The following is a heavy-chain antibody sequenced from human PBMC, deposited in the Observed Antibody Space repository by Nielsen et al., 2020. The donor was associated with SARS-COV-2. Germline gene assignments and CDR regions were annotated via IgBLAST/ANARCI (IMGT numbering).Heavy chain of an antibody. D-gene: IGHD3-10*01. Sequence: SETLSLTCTVSGGSINTSSHYWAWIRQPPGKGLEWIATIYYSGTTYYNPSLKSRVTISVDTSKPSRNHFSLKLTSVTAADTAVYYCASVRSDYYYYYGMDVWGQGTAVTVSS. CDR3: ASVRSDYYYYYGMDV. CDR1: GGSINTSSHY. J-gene: IGHJ6*02. V-gene: IGHV4-39*07. CDR2: IYYSGTT.